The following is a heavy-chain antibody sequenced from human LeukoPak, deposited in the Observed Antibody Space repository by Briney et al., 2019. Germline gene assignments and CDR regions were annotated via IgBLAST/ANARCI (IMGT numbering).Heavy chain of an antibody. CDR2: INPDSGVT. CDR3: ALVTSGNWWFDP. CDR1: RHTFTVYH. V-gene: IGHV1-2*02. D-gene: IGHD2-21*02. Sequence: ASVKVSCKASRHTFTVYHVHWVRQAPGQGLGWMGWINPDSGVTNYAQNLQARVTMTRDTSISTVFLDLSSLRSDDTAVYYCALVTSGNWWFDPWGQGTLVTVSS. J-gene: IGHJ5*02.